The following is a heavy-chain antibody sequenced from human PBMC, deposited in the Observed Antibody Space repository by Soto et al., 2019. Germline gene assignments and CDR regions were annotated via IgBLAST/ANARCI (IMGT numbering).Heavy chain of an antibody. CDR1: GFTVRTDY. CDR3: ARDRGRGKYHFDY. CDR2: IYSGGNT. D-gene: IGHD2-2*01. J-gene: IGHJ4*02. V-gene: IGHV3-66*01. Sequence: EVQLVESGGGFVQPGGTLRLSCAAAGFTVRTDYMSWVRQAPGKGLEWVSVIYSGGNTYYSDSVKGRFTISINNSKNTLYLQINSLRVEDTAVYYCARDRGRGKYHFDYWGQGTLVTVSS.